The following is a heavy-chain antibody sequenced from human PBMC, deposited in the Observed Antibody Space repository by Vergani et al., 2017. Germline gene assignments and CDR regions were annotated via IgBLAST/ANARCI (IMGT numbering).Heavy chain of an antibody. V-gene: IGHV3-7*03. D-gene: IGHD3-22*01. CDR3: AREGYYYDSSGYYYQHYYYGMDV. J-gene: IGHJ6*02. CDR2: IKQDGSEK. Sequence: EVQLVESGGGLVQPGGSLRLSCAASGFTFSSYWMSWVRQAPGKGLEWVANIKQDGSEKYYVDSVKGRFTISRDNAKNSLYLQMNSLRAEDTAVYYCAREGYYYDSSGYYYQHYYYGMDVWGQGTTVTVSS. CDR1: GFTFSSYW.